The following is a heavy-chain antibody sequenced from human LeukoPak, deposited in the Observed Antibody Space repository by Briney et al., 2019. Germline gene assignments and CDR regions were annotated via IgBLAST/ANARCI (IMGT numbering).Heavy chain of an antibody. D-gene: IGHD1-26*01. J-gene: IGHJ3*02. Sequence: GASVKVSXKVSGYTLTELSMHWVRQAPGKGLEWMGGFDPEDSETIYAQKFQGRVTMTEDTSTDTAYMELSSLRSEDTAVYYCATDGNGRRYAFDIWGQGTMVTVSS. CDR1: GYTLTELS. CDR2: FDPEDSET. CDR3: ATDGNGRRYAFDI. V-gene: IGHV1-24*01.